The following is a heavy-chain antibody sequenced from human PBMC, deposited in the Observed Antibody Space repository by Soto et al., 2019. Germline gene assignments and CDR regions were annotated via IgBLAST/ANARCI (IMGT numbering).Heavy chain of an antibody. Sequence: QLQLQESGPGLVKPSETLSLTCTVSGGSISSSSNHWGWIRQPPGKGLEWIGNIYYIENTYYNPSLKFRVTISVDSSKNQFSLRLTSVTAADTAVYYCATHPPYGPLDHWGQGTLVTVSS. CDR2: IYYIENT. D-gene: IGHD4-17*01. J-gene: IGHJ4*02. CDR3: ATHPPYGPLDH. CDR1: GGSISSSSNH. V-gene: IGHV4-39*01.